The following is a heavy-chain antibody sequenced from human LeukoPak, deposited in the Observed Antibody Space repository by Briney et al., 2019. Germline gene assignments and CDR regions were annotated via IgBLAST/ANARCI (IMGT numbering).Heavy chain of an antibody. CDR2: ISAYNGNT. D-gene: IGHD3-22*01. CDR1: GYTFTSYG. CDR3: ARDYSYYYDSSGLVQGPAFDI. J-gene: IGHJ3*02. V-gene: IGHV1-18*01. Sequence: GASVKVSCKASGYTFTSYGISWVRQAPGQGLEWMGWISAYNGNTNYAQKLQGRVTMTTDTSTSTAYMELRSLRSDDTAVYYCARDYSYYYDSSGLVQGPAFDIWGQGTMVTVSS.